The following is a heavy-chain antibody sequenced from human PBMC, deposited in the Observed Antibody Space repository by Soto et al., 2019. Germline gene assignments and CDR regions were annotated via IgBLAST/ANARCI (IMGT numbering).Heavy chain of an antibody. CDR1: GFTFSSYG. CDR3: ARAPHYDILTGLMDV. V-gene: IGHV3-33*01. CDR2: IWYDGSNK. D-gene: IGHD3-9*01. Sequence: QVQLVESGGGVVQPGRSLRLSCAASGFTFSSYGMHWVRQAPGKGLEWVAVIWYDGSNKYYADSVKGRFTISRDNSKNTLYLQMSSLRAEDTAVYYCARAPHYDILTGLMDVWGQGTTVTVSS. J-gene: IGHJ6*02.